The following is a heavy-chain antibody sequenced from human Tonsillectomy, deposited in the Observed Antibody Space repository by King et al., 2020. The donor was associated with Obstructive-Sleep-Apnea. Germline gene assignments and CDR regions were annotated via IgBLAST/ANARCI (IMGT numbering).Heavy chain of an antibody. J-gene: IGHJ3*02. CDR2: INPSGGST. Sequence: QLVQSGAEVKKPGASVKVSCKASGYTFTSYYMHWVRQAPGQGLEWMGIINPSGGSTSYAQTFQGRVTMTRDTSTSTVYMELSSLRSEDTAVYYCARGSTYYYDSSGHDAFDIWGQGTMVTVSS. CDR1: GYTFTSYY. D-gene: IGHD3-22*01. V-gene: IGHV1-46*01. CDR3: ARGSTYYYDSSGHDAFDI.